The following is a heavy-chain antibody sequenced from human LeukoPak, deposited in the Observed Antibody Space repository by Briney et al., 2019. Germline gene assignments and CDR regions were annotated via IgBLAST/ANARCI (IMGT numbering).Heavy chain of an antibody. CDR3: AREVYDSSGFDRYYFDY. CDR1: GGSISSGGYY. V-gene: IGHV4-31*03. D-gene: IGHD3-22*01. J-gene: IGHJ4*02. Sequence: SQTLSLTCTVSGGSISSGGYYRSWIRQHPGKGLEWIGYIYYSGSTYYNPSLKSRVTISVDTSKNQFSLKLSSVTAADTAVYYCAREVYDSSGFDRYYFDYWGQGTLVTVSS. CDR2: IYYSGST.